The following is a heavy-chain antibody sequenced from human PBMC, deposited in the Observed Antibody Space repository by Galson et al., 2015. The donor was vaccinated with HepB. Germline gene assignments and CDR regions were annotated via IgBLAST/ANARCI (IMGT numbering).Heavy chain of an antibody. V-gene: IGHV3-7*03. CDR1: GFTFSIYW. Sequence: SLRLSCAASGFTFSIYWMTWVRQAPGKGLEWVANIKQDGSEKNYMESVKGRFTVSRDNAKNSLFLQMNSLRAEDTAVYYCARVRLGYCTTISCPNYFDPWGQRSLVTVSS. CDR2: IKQDGSEK. CDR3: ARVRLGYCTTISCPNYFDP. D-gene: IGHD2-2*01. J-gene: IGHJ5*02.